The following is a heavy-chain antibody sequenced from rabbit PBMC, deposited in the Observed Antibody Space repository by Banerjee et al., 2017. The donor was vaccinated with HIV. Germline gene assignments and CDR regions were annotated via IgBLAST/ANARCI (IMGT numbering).Heavy chain of an antibody. D-gene: IGHD8-1*01. CDR1: GFSLSNNYV. CDR3: ARDGGSSVYTQYYFNL. V-gene: IGHV1S47*01. J-gene: IGHJ4*01. CDR2: IDNGDGST. Sequence: EESGGDLVKPGASLTLTCTASGFSLSNNYVMCWVRQAPGKGPEWIACIDNGDGSTYYANWVNGRFTISRSTSLNTVTLQMTSLTAADTATYFCARDGGSSVYTQYYFNLWGPGTLVTVS.